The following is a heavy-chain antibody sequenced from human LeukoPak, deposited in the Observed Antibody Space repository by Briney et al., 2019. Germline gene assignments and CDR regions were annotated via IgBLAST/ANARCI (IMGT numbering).Heavy chain of an antibody. Sequence: PGGSLRLSCAASGFTFSDYYMSWIRQAPGKGLEWVSYISSSGSTIYYADSVKGRFTISRDNAKNSLYLQMNSLRAEDTAVYYCASPYYYDSSGYWNYYYYGMDVWGQGTTVTVSS. CDR3: ASPYYYDSSGYWNYYYYGMDV. J-gene: IGHJ6*02. CDR2: ISSSGSTI. CDR1: GFTFSDYY. V-gene: IGHV3-11*01. D-gene: IGHD3-22*01.